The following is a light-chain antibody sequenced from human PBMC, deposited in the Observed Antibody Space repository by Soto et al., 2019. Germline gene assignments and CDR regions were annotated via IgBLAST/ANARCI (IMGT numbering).Light chain of an antibody. V-gene: IGKV3-20*01. CDR3: QQYGSSRRT. Sequence: EIVLTQSPGTLSLSPGERATLSCRASQSVSSSYLAWYQQKPGQAPRLLIHGASSRATGIPDRFSGSGSGTDFTLTISRLEPEDFAVYYCQQYGSSRRTFGQGTKV. J-gene: IGKJ1*01. CDR2: GAS. CDR1: QSVSSSY.